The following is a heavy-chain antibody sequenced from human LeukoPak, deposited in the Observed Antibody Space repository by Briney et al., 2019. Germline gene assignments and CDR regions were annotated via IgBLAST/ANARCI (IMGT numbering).Heavy chain of an antibody. J-gene: IGHJ4*02. V-gene: IGHV4-34*01. CDR2: INHSGST. Sequence: SETLSLTCAVYGGSFSGYYWSWIRQPPGKGLEWIGEINHSGSTNYNPSLKSRVTISVDTSKNQFSLKLSSVTAADTAVYYCASPTRGYWGQGTLVTVSS. CDR3: ASPTRGY. D-gene: IGHD5-12*01. CDR1: GGSFSGYY.